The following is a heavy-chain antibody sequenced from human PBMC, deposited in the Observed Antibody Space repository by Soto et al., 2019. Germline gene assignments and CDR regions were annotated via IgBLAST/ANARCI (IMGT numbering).Heavy chain of an antibody. CDR3: TGEVASGY. CDR2: ISRDGGTK. CDR1: GFTVSTYG. Sequence: QVQLVESGGGVVQPGRSLRLSCAVSGFTVSTYGMHWVRQAPGKGLEWVAVISRDGGTKYYADSVKGRFTISRDNSSNTLILEMNSLRGNDMAVYYCTGEVASGYWGQGTLVTVCS. D-gene: IGHD2-8*02. V-gene: IGHV3-30*03. J-gene: IGHJ4*02.